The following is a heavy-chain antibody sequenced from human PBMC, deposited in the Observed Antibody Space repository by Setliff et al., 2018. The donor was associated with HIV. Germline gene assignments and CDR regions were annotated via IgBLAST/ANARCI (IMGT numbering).Heavy chain of an antibody. V-gene: IGHV4-61*02. CDR1: GGSISSGSYY. Sequence: SETLSLTCSVSGGSISSGSYYWNWIRQPAGKGLEWIGRIYTSGSTNYNPSLQSRITISVDTSKNQFSLKLSSVTAADTAVYYCARQLDYTNGRYFDYWGPGTLVTVSS. D-gene: IGHD4-4*01. CDR2: IYTSGST. J-gene: IGHJ4*02. CDR3: ARQLDYTNGRYFDY.